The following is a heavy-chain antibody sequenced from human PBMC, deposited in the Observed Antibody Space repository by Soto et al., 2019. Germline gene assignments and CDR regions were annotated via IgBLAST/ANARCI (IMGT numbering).Heavy chain of an antibody. CDR2: IIPILGIA. V-gene: IGHV1-69*02. CDR1: LGTFSSYT. D-gene: IGHD4-17*01. CDR3: ARSYLYGGYHFAY. Sequence: VQLVQSGAEVKKPGSSVKVSCKASLGTFSSYTISWVRQSPGQVLEWMGRIIPILGIANYAQKFQCRVTXAXDXXTSTAYMGLSSLRYEDAGVYWCARSYLYGGYHFAYWGQGPLVAVSS. J-gene: IGHJ4*02.